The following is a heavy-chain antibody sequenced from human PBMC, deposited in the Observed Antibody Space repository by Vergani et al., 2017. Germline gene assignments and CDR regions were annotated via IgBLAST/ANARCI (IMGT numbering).Heavy chain of an antibody. CDR3: TRPIAATRYYYYGMDV. CDR2: IRSKAYGGTT. V-gene: IGHV3-49*03. Sequence: EVQLVESGGGLVQPGRSLRLSCTASGFTFGDYAMSWFRQAPGKGLEWVGFIRSKAYGGTTEYAASVKGRFTISRDDSKSISYLQMDSLKTEDTAVYYFTRPIAATRYYYYGMDVGGQGTTVTVSS. CDR1: GFTFGDYA. D-gene: IGHD6-13*01. J-gene: IGHJ6*02.